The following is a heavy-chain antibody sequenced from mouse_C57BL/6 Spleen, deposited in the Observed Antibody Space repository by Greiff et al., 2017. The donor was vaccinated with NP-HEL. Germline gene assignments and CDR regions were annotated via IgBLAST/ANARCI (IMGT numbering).Heavy chain of an antibody. J-gene: IGHJ3*01. CDR3: ARWGDGSSGFAY. D-gene: IGHD1-1*01. CDR2: IYPGDGDT. Sequence: QVQLQQSGPELVKPGASVKISCKASGYAFSSSWMNWVKQRPGKGLEWIGRIYPGDGDTNYNGKFKGKATLTADKSSSTAYMQLSSLTSEDSAVYFCARWGDGSSGFAYWGQGTLVTVSA. V-gene: IGHV1-82*01. CDR1: GYAFSSSW.